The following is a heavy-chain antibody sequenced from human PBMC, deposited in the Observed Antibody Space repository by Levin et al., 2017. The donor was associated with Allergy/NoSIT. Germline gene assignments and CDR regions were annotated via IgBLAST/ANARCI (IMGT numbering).Heavy chain of an antibody. V-gene: IGHV4-61*02. J-gene: IGHJ6*03. CDR1: GGSISSGSYY. CDR2: IYTSGST. D-gene: IGHD2-2*01. Sequence: SETLSLTCTVSGGSISSGSYYWSWIRQPAGKGLEWIGRIYTSGSTNYNPSLKSRVTISVDTSKNQFSLKLSSVTAADTAVYYCARTQGVVVPAATYRHYYYYMDVWGKGTTVTVSS. CDR3: ARTQGVVVPAATYRHYYYYMDV.